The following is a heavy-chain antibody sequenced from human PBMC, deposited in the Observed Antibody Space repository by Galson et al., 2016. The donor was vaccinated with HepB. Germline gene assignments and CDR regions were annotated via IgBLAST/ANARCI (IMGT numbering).Heavy chain of an antibody. CDR1: GFTFSSYE. J-gene: IGHJ4*02. Sequence: SLRLSCAASGFTFSSYEMNWVRQAPGKGLEWVSVITGSGDVILYADSVRGRFTISRDNAKNSLYLQMNSLRADDTAVYYCARGRLTMVGGLNGYYLALWGQGTMVTVSS. CDR3: ARGRLTMVGGLNGYYLAL. V-gene: IGHV3-48*03. D-gene: IGHD3-10*01. CDR2: ITGSGDVI.